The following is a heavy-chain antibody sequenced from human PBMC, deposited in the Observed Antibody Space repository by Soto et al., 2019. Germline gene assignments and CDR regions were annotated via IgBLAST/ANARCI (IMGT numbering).Heavy chain of an antibody. CDR2: IYSSGNP. D-gene: IGHD3-9*01. Sequence: QVQLQESGPGLVKPSQTLSLTCTVSNDSITSGRYYWSWIRQGPGKGMEWIGYIYSSGNPYYNPSLNGRISISLGASHNQFALTVTSVNVADSAIYFCERGRLTIPQSFDTWGQGTRVTVSS. CDR3: ERGRLTIPQSFDT. CDR1: NDSITSGRYY. J-gene: IGHJ3*02. V-gene: IGHV4-31*03.